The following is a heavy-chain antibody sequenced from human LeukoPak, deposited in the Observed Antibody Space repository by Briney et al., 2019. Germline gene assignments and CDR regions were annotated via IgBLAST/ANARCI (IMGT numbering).Heavy chain of an antibody. CDR1: GGSISSGSYY. V-gene: IGHV4-30-4*08. CDR2: IYYSGST. D-gene: IGHD6-13*01. J-gene: IGHJ4*02. Sequence: SQTLSLTCTVSGGSISSGSYYWSWIRQPPGKGLEWIGYIYYSGSTYYNPSLKSRVTISVDTSKNQFSLKLSSVTAADTAVYYCATPYSSSWRFDYWGQGTLVTVSS. CDR3: ATPYSSSWRFDY.